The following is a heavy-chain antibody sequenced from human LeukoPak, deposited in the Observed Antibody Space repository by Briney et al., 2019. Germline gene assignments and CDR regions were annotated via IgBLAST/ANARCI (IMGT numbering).Heavy chain of an antibody. D-gene: IGHD3-22*01. V-gene: IGHV4-39*01. CDR3: ARLYYYDSSGYYYSY. CDR2: IYYSGST. J-gene: IGHJ4*02. Sequence: SETLSLTCTVSGGSISSSSYYWGWIRQPPGKGLEWIGSIYYSGSTYYNPSLKSRVTISVDRSKNQFSLKLSSVTAADTAVYYCARLYYYDSSGYYYSYWGQGTLVTVSS. CDR1: GGSISSSSYY.